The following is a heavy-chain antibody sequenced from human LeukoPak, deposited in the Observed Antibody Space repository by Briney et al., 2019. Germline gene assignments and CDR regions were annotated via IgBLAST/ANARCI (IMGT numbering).Heavy chain of an antibody. CDR1: GFTFSSYG. CDR2: IRYDGSKK. CDR3: VIAEYSGIH. J-gene: IGHJ4*02. Sequence: GGSLRLSCAASGFTFSSYGMHWVRQAPGKELEWVAFIRYDGSKKYYADSVKGRFTISRDNSKNTLFLQMNSLRVEDTAIYYCVIAEYSGIHWGQGSLVTVSS. D-gene: IGHD1-26*01. V-gene: IGHV3-30*02.